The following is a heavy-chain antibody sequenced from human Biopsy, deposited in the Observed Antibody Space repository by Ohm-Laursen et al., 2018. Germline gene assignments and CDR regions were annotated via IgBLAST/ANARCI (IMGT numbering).Heavy chain of an antibody. CDR2: ISSRSSDI. CDR1: GFIFSTYT. V-gene: IGHV3-21*04. J-gene: IGHJ4*02. Sequence: SLRLSCAASGFIFSTYTMNWVRQAPGEGLEWVSSISSRSSDIYYADSVKGRFTISRDNAKNSLFLQMNSLRADDTAVYYCAKASRNYYDSTGYYFDYWGQGTLVTVSS. CDR3: AKASRNYYDSTGYYFDY. D-gene: IGHD3-22*01.